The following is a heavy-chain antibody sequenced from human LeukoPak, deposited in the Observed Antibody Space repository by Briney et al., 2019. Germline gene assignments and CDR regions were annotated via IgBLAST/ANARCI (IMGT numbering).Heavy chain of an antibody. V-gene: IGHV4-38-2*02. J-gene: IGHJ6*03. D-gene: IGHD3-3*01. CDR1: GYSISSGYY. Sequence: SETLSLTCTVSGYSISSGYYWGWIRQPPGKGLEWIGSIYHSGSTYYNPSLKSRVTISVDTSKNQFSLKLSSVTAADTAVYYCARLLRFLIYMGVWGKGTTVTVSS. CDR2: IYHSGST. CDR3: ARLLRFLIYMGV.